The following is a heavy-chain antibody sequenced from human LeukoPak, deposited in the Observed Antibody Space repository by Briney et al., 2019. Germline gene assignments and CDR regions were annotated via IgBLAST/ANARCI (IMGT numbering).Heavy chain of an antibody. Sequence: PGGSLRLSCAASGFTFSSYSMNWVRQAPGKGLEWVSSISSSSSYIYYADSVKGRFTISRDNAKNSLYLQMNSLRAEDTAVYYCAREEDITVVEIFDYWGQGTLVTVSS. CDR2: ISSSSSYI. CDR3: AREEDITVVEIFDY. D-gene: IGHD4-23*01. V-gene: IGHV3-21*01. CDR1: GFTFSSYS. J-gene: IGHJ4*02.